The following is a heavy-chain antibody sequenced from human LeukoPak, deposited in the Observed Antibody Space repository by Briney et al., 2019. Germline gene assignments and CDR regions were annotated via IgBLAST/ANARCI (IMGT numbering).Heavy chain of an antibody. J-gene: IGHJ4*02. CDR2: ISGDGGT. Sequence: PGGSLRLSCVASGFTFGSYWMRWVRQAPGKGPAWVSRISGDGGTYYADSVQGRFTISRDNAKNTLYLQMNSLRAEDTAVYYCARDLVSGSGSYGHWGQGTLVTVSS. V-gene: IGHV3-74*01. CDR1: GFTFGSYW. CDR3: ARDLVSGSGSYGH. D-gene: IGHD3-10*01.